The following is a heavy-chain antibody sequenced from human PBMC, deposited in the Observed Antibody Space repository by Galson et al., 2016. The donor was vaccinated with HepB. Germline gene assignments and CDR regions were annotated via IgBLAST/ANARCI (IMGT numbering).Heavy chain of an antibody. J-gene: IGHJ4*02. CDR2: INSDGSNI. CDR1: GFTFSRHW. V-gene: IGHV3-74*01. Sequence: SLRLSCAASGFTFSRHWMYWVRQAPGKGLVWVSQINSDGSNINYADSVKGRFTISRDNAEKTLYLQMNSLRGDDTAVYYCSTLRDFWSVWGQGTLVTVSP. D-gene: IGHD3-3*01. CDR3: STLRDFWSV.